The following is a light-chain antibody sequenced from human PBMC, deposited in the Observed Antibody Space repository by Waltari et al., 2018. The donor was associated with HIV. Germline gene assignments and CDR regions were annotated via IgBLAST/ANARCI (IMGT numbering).Light chain of an antibody. CDR1: ILRTSY. CDR2: GKN. CDR3: NSRDSSGHWV. V-gene: IGLV3-19*01. Sequence: SSELPQDPAVSVALGQTVRITCQGDILRTSYASWYQQKPGQAPILVIYGKNNRPSGIPDRFSGSSSGNTASLTITGAQAEDEADYYCNSRDSSGHWVFGGGTKLTVL. J-gene: IGLJ3*02.